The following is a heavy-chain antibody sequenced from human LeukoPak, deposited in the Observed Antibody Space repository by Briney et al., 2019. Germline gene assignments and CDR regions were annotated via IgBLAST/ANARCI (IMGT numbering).Heavy chain of an antibody. CDR3: GRDYTSSWTPLFNY. CDR2: LWSDGIKT. D-gene: IGHD6-13*01. J-gene: IGHJ4*02. CDR1: GFTFTNYG. V-gene: IGHV3-33*01. Sequence: GGSLRLSCATSGFTFTNYGMHWVRQAPGGGLEWVAALWSDGIKTSYADSVRGRFTISRDNSRNTLFLQMDSLRAEDTAVYYCGRDYTSSWTPLFNYWGQGTLVTVSS.